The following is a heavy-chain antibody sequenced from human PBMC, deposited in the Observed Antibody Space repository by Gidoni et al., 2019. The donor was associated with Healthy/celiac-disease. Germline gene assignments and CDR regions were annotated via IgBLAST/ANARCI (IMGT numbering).Heavy chain of an antibody. V-gene: IGHV4-4*02. CDR3: ASLTWADYGSGRGWFDP. J-gene: IGHJ5*02. CDR1: GVSIRSSHW. CDR2: IYHSGST. Sequence: QVQLQESGPGLVKPSGTLSLTCAVSGVSIRSSHWWSWVRQPPGKGLEWIGEIYHSGSTNYNPSLKSRVTISVDKSKNQFSLKLSSVTAADTAVYYCASLTWADYGSGRGWFDPWGQGTLVTVSS. D-gene: IGHD3-10*01.